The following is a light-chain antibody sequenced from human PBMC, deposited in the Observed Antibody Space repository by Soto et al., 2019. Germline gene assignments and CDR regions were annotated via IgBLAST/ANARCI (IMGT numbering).Light chain of an antibody. J-gene: IGKJ5*01. CDR3: IQSTQLPPT. CDR1: QSLLHITGETF. CDR2: EVS. Sequence: DVVMTQTPLSLSVAPGQPAPISCKSSQSLLHITGETFLFWYLQKPGQSPQLLIYEVSTRVSGVPDRFSGSGSETDFTLEISRVETDDVGFYYCIQSTQLPPTFGQGTRLGIE. V-gene: IGKV2D-29*02.